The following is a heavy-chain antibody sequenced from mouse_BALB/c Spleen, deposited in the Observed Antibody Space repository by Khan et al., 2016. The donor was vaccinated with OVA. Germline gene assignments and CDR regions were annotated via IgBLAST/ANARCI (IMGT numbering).Heavy chain of an antibody. V-gene: IGHV1S29*02. J-gene: IGHJ3*01. CDR1: GYTFTDYS. Sequence: VQLQQPGPELVKPGASVKISCKASGYTFTDYSMDWMRQSHGKSLAWIGYIFPNDGGTTYNQKFKTKATLTVDTSSSTAYMELRSLTSEDSAVYYCARSGYSSFGYGGQGTLVTVSA. CDR3: ARSGYSSFGY. CDR2: IFPNDGGT. D-gene: IGHD3-1*01.